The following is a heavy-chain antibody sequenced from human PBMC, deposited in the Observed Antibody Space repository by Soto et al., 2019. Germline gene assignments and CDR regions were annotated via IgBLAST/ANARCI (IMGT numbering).Heavy chain of an antibody. V-gene: IGHV3-33*01. CDR1: GFTFSNYG. D-gene: IGHD3-10*01. CDR2: IWFDGINE. J-gene: IGHJ6*03. CDR3: ARVMGRVTYFYMDV. Sequence: QVQLVESGGGVVQPGKSLRLSCVASGFTFSNYGMHWVRQAPGKGLEWVAVIWFDGINEAYADSVRGRFTISRDNSKNTVYLHMNSLRAEDTAVYTCARVMGRVTYFYMDVWGTGTTVTVSS.